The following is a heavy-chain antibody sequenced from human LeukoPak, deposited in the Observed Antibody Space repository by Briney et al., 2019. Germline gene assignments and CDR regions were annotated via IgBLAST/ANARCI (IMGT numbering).Heavy chain of an antibody. V-gene: IGHV4-4*07. CDR3: ARVRYSDSSVLTRKRSYYFDY. CDR2: ISTSGST. Sequence: SETLSLTCTVYGGSISSYYWSWIRQPAGKGLESIGHISTSGSTNYNPSLKSRVTMSVDTSKNQFSLKLSSVTAADTAVYYCARVRYSDSSVLTRKRSYYFDYWGQGTLVIVSS. J-gene: IGHJ4*02. D-gene: IGHD3-22*01. CDR1: GGSISSYY.